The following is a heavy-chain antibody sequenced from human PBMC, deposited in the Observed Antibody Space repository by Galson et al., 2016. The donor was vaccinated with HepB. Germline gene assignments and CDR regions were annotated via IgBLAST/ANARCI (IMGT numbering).Heavy chain of an antibody. J-gene: IGHJ6*02. CDR3: ARDRVGCGGDCYSGIDGYYYYGMDV. CDR2: ISVYNGNT. Sequence: SVKVSCKASGYTFISYGISWVRQAPGQGLEWMGWISVYNGNTNYAQKLQGRVTMTTDTSTSTAYMELRSLRSDDTAVYYCARDRVGCGGDCYSGIDGYYYYGMDVWGQGTLVTVSS. CDR1: GYTFISYG. D-gene: IGHD2-21*01. V-gene: IGHV1-18*01.